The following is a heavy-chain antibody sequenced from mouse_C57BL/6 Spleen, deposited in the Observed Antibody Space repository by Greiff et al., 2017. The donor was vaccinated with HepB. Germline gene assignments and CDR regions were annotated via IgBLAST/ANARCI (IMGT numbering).Heavy chain of an antibody. J-gene: IGHJ2*01. D-gene: IGHD2-10*01. V-gene: IGHV1-69*01. CDR1: GYTFTSYW. CDR3: ARWGLLSDFGY. Sequence: QVQLQQPGAELVMPGASVKLSCKASGYTFTSYWMHWVKQRPGQGLEWIGEIDPSDSYTNYNQKFKGKSTLTVDKSSSTAYMQLSSLTSEDSAVYYCARWGLLSDFGYWGQGTTLTVSS. CDR2: IDPSDSYT.